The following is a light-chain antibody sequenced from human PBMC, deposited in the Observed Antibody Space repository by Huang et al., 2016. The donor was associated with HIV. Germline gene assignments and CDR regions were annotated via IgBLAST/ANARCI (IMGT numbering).Light chain of an antibody. V-gene: IGKV3-15*01. Sequence: EIVMTQSPATLSVSPGERATLSCRASQSVSSNLAWYKQNPGQAPRLLIYGASTRATGIPARFSGSGSGTEFTLTISSLQSEDFAVYYCQQYNNWPKVFTFGPGTKVDIK. CDR3: QQYNNWPKVFT. CDR1: QSVSSN. J-gene: IGKJ3*01. CDR2: GAS.